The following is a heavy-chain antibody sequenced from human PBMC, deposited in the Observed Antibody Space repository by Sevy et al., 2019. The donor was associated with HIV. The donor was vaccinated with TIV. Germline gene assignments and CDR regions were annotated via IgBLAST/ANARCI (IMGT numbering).Heavy chain of an antibody. D-gene: IGHD3-22*01. CDR2: INSDGSST. V-gene: IGHV3-74*01. J-gene: IGHJ4*02. CDR1: GFTFSSYW. Sequence: GGSLRLSCAASGFTFSSYWMHWVRQAPGKGLVWVSRINSDGSSTSYADSVKGRFTIPRDNAKNTLYLQMNSLRAEDTAVYYCARVVIGLYYDTRKDYWGQGTLVTVSS. CDR3: ARVVIGLYYDTRKDY.